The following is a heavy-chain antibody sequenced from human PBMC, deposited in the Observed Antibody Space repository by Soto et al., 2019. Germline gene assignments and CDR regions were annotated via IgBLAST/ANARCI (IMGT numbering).Heavy chain of an antibody. CDR2: ISAYNGNT. Sequence: ASVKVSCKASGYTFTSYGISWVRQAPGQGLEWMGWISAYNGNTNYAQKLQGRVTMTTDTSTSTAYMELRSLRSDDTAVYYCARDPSHYYDSSGSPADYWGQGTLVTVSS. D-gene: IGHD3-22*01. J-gene: IGHJ4*02. V-gene: IGHV1-18*01. CDR1: GYTFTSYG. CDR3: ARDPSHYYDSSGSPADY.